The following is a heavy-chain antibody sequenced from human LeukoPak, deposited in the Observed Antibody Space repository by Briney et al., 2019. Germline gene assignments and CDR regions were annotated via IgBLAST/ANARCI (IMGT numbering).Heavy chain of an antibody. CDR1: GFIFRSYS. V-gene: IGHV3-23*01. CDR3: AKGQELDDGVFDS. J-gene: IGHJ4*02. D-gene: IGHD1-1*01. Sequence: GGSLRLSCEASGFIFRSYSMNWVRQAPGKGLEWISTIRTNGDTAYNTDSVKGRFTISRDNSKNTLYLQMNSLRVEDTAIYYCAKGQELDDGVFDSWGQGTLVTVSS. CDR2: IRTNGDTA.